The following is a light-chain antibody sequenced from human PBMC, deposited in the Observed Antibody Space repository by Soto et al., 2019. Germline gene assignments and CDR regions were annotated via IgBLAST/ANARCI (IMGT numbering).Light chain of an antibody. CDR1: SSDIGGYDY. V-gene: IGLV2-23*02. CDR2: DVN. J-gene: IGLJ2*01. CDR3: CSYAGSSTDVV. Sequence: QSALTQPASVSGSPGQSITLSCTGTSSDIGGYDYVSWYQRYPGKAPKLIIYDVNNRPSGVSNRFSGSKSGNTASLTISGLQAEDEADYYCCSYAGSSTDVVFGGGTKVTVL.